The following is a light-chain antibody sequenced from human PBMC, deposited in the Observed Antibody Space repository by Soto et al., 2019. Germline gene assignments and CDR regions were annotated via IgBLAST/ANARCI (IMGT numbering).Light chain of an antibody. Sequence: QSVLTQPPSVSAATGQRVIISCSGSDSNVGNNYVSWYQQSPGAPPKLLIYDTSKRPSWISDRFSASKSGTSATLIISSLQTGDEAHYYCGTWDTALSAGKFGGGTKLTVL. V-gene: IGLV1-51*01. CDR2: DTS. CDR1: DSNVGNNY. CDR3: GTWDTALSAGK. J-gene: IGLJ3*02.